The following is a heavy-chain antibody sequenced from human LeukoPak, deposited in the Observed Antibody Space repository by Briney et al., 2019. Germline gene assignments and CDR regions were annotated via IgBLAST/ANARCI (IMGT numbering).Heavy chain of an antibody. V-gene: IGHV3-48*04. D-gene: IGHD1-26*01. J-gene: IGHJ4*02. CDR1: GFAFSNFN. CDR3: ARSGSYRLDY. Sequence: PGGSLRLSCAASGFAFSNFNRNCVRQAQGKGLGWVSYISGSSPTTYYADSVKGRFTISRDIAKNSLYLQMNSLRPDDAAVYYCARSGSYRLDYWGQGTLVTVSS. CDR2: ISGSSPTT.